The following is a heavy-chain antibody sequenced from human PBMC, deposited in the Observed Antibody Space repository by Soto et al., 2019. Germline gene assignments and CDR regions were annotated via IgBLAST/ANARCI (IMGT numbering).Heavy chain of an antibody. D-gene: IGHD3-16*01. CDR1: GFTFSRYG. V-gene: IGHV3-30*18. CDR3: AKDLGGDGNSVY. CDR2: IAFDGSRQ. J-gene: IGHJ4*02. Sequence: QVQLVESGGGVVQPGRSLRLSCAASGFTFSRYGMHWVRPAPGKGLEWVAAIAFDGSRQYYADSVKGRFTISRDNSKNTVFLQSNSLRDEDTAVYYCAKDLGGDGNSVYWGQGTLVTVPT.